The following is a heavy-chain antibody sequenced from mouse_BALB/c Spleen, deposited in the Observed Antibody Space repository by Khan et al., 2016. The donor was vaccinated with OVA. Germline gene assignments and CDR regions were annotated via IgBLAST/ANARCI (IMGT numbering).Heavy chain of an antibody. V-gene: IGHV5-6*01. CDR2: ISSGGDYT. J-gene: IGHJ3*01. CDR1: GFTVSSYS. D-gene: IGHD4-1*01. CDR3: ASHLTGSFAY. Sequence: EVQLVESGGDLVKPGGSLKLSCAASGFTVSSYSMSWVRQTPDKRLEWVATISSGGDYTYYPDSVKGRFTISRDNAKNTLYLQMSSLKSEDTAMCYCASHLTGSFAYWGQGTLVTVSA.